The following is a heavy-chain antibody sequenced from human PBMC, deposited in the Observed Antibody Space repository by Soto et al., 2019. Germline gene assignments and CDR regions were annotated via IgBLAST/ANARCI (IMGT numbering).Heavy chain of an antibody. CDR1: GLSLSTRGVG. Sequence: QITLKESGATLVKPTQTLTLNCTFSGLSLSTRGVGVGWIRQPPGKALEWLALVYWDDEKRYSASLKSRLTITKDTAKNQVILTMTNMDPADTATYYCARRPKLASITARPGWFAPWGQGTLVTVSS. CDR2: VYWDDEK. D-gene: IGHD6-6*01. J-gene: IGHJ5*02. CDR3: ARRPKLASITARPGWFAP. V-gene: IGHV2-5*02.